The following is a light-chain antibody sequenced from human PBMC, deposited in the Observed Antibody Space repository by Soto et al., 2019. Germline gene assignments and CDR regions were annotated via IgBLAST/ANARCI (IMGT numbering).Light chain of an antibody. V-gene: IGKV4-1*01. J-gene: IGKJ1*01. Sequence: DIVMSQSPDSLVVSLGERATINCKSSQSVLYSSNNNNFLAWYQQKPGQPPKLLIYWASTRESGVPDRFSGSGSGTDFTLTISSLQAEDVAVYYCQQYYSIPPTFGQGTKVEIK. CDR1: QSVLYSSNNNNF. CDR2: WAS. CDR3: QQYYSIPPT.